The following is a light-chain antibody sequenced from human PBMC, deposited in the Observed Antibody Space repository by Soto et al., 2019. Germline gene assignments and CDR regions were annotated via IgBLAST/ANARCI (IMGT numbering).Light chain of an antibody. CDR3: QHYNSYRT. J-gene: IGKJ1*01. Sequence: DIQMTQSPSTLSGSVGDRVTITCRASQTISSWLAWYQQKPGKAPKLLIYKASTLKSGVPSRFSRSGSGTEFTLTICSLQPDDFATNYCQHYNSYRTFGQGTKVDIK. CDR1: QTISSW. V-gene: IGKV1-5*03. CDR2: KAS.